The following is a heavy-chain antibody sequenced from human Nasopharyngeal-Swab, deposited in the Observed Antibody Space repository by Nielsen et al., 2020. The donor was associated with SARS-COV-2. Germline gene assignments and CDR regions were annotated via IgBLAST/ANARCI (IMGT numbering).Heavy chain of an antibody. CDR2: IYPGDSDT. CDR3: ARQRQYCSGGSCYSKWFDP. V-gene: IGHV5-51*01. D-gene: IGHD2-15*01. Sequence: GESLKISCKGSGYSFTSYWIGWVRQMPVKGLEWMGIIYPGDSDTRYSPSFEGQVTISADKSISTAYLQWSSLKASDTAMYYCARQRQYCSGGSCYSKWFDPWGQGTLVTVSS. CDR1: GYSFTSYW. J-gene: IGHJ5*02.